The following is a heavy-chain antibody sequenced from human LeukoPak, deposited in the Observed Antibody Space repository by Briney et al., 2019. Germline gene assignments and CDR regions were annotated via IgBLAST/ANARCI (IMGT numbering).Heavy chain of an antibody. V-gene: IGHV3-11*04. CDR1: GSTFSDYY. CDR3: ARDGNSIVGATTRNY. CDR2: ISSSGSTI. Sequence: GASLRLSCAASGSTFSDYYMSWIRQAPGKGLEWVSYISSSGSTIYYADSVKGRFTISRDNAKNSLYLQMNSLRAEDTAVYYCARDGNSIVGATTRNYWGQGTLVTVSS. J-gene: IGHJ4*02. D-gene: IGHD1-26*01.